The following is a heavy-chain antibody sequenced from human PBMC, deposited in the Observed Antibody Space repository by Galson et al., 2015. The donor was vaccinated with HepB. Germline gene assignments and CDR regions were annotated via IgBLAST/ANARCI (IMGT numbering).Heavy chain of an antibody. CDR3: ARNGGLTKTTNWFDA. D-gene: IGHD3-16*01. Sequence: SVKVSCKASGYTFIDYYIHWVRQAPRQGLESMGWVNPTSGDTNFAPKFEGRVTMTRVTSIGTAYMELSRLTSDDTAVYYCARNGGLTKTTNWFDAWGQGTLVTVSS. J-gene: IGHJ5*02. V-gene: IGHV1-2*02. CDR2: VNPTSGDT. CDR1: GYTFIDYY.